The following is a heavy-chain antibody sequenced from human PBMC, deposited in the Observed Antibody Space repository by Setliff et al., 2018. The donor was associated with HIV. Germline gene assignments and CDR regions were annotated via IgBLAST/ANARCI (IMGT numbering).Heavy chain of an antibody. CDR2: IYSGGST. Sequence: GGSLRLSCAVSEVIVSNNYMSWVRQAPGKGLEWVSVIYSGGSTDHADSVKGRFTISRDNSKNTVYLQMTSLRAEDTAVYHCAKVEKYNSAWYAPMSDPFDIWGQGTMVTVSS. CDR3: AKVEKYNSAWYAPMSDPFDI. D-gene: IGHD6-19*01. J-gene: IGHJ3*02. CDR1: EVIVSNNY. V-gene: IGHV3-53*01.